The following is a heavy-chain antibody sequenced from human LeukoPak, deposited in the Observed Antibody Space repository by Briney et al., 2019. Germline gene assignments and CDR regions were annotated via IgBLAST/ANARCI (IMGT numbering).Heavy chain of an antibody. CDR1: GYTFTSYA. CDR3: ARDLEDWNYYYGMDV. J-gene: IGHJ6*02. Sequence: GASVTVSCKASGYTFTSYAMHWVRQAPGQRLEWMGWINAGNGNTKYSQKFQGRVTITRDTSASTAYMELSSLRSEDTAVYYCARDLEDWNYYYGMDVWGQGTTVTVSS. V-gene: IGHV1-3*01. CDR2: INAGNGNT. D-gene: IGHD3/OR15-3a*01.